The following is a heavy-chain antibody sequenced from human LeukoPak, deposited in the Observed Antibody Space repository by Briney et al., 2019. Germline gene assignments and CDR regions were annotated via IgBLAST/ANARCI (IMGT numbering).Heavy chain of an antibody. J-gene: IGHJ5*02. V-gene: IGHV1-69*13. CDR1: GGTFSSYA. CDR3: ARVPAAITEADIVATNWFDP. D-gene: IGHD2-2*01. CDR2: IIPIFGTA. Sequence: SVKVSCKASGGTFSSYAISWVRQAPGQGLEWMGGIIPIFGTANYAQKFQGRVTITADESTSTAYMELSSLRSEDTAVYYCARVPAAITEADIVATNWFDPWGQGTLVTVSS.